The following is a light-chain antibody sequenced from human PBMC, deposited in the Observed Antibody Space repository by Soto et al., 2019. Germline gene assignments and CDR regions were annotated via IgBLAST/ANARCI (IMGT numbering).Light chain of an antibody. J-gene: IGKJ4*01. Sequence: EILLTQSPGTLSLSPGDRATLSCRASQSLSVSYIAWYQQKPGQTPRLLIYDTSTRATGVPARFIGSASGTEFTLTITSLQSEDFAVYYCQHYVNWPLTFGGGTKVDIK. CDR2: DTS. V-gene: IGKV3-15*01. CDR1: QSLSVS. CDR3: QHYVNWPLT.